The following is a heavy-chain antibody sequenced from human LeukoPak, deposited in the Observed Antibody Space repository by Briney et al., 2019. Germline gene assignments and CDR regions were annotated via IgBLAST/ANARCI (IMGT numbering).Heavy chain of an antibody. Sequence: ASVKVSCKASGYTFTGYYIHWVRRAPGQGLEWLGWINPNNGGTTYAQKFQGRVTMTRDTSITTAYMELSRLRSDDTAVYYRARALSIVGAQLPPLRYWGQGTLVTVSS. J-gene: IGHJ4*02. CDR3: ARALSIVGAQLPPLRY. CDR1: GYTFTGYY. CDR2: INPNNGGT. D-gene: IGHD1-26*01. V-gene: IGHV1-2*02.